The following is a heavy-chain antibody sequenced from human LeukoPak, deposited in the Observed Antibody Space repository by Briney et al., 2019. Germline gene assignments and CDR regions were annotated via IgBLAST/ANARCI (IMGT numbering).Heavy chain of an antibody. Sequence: ASVKVSCKASGYTFTSYYMHWVRQAPGQGLEWMGIINPSGGSTSYAQKFQGRVTMTRDMSTSTVYMELSSLRSEDTAVYYCAGEDYYDSSGPSGAFDIWGQGTMVTVSS. CDR2: INPSGGST. CDR3: AGEDYYDSSGPSGAFDI. D-gene: IGHD3-22*01. CDR1: GYTFTSYY. V-gene: IGHV1-46*01. J-gene: IGHJ3*02.